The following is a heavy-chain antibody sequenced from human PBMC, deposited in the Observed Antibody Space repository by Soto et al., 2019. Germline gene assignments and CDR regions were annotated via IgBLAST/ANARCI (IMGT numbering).Heavy chain of an antibody. CDR1: GGSISSGGYY. CDR2: IYYSGST. J-gene: IGHJ3*02. V-gene: IGHV4-31*03. CDR3: ASSLYSSGWPQAFDI. D-gene: IGHD6-19*01. Sequence: PSETLSLTCTVSGGSISSGGYYWSWIRQHPGKGLEWIGYIYYSGSTYYKQSLKSRVNISVNTSKNQYSLKLSSVTAADTAVYYCASSLYSSGWPQAFDIWGQGTMVTVSS.